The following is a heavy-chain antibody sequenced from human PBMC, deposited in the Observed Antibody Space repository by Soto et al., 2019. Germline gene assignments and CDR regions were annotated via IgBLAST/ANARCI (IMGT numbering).Heavy chain of an antibody. CDR1: GGTFSSYA. Sequence: SVKVSCKASGGTFSSYAISWVRQAPGQGLEWMGGIIPIFGTANYAQKFQGRVTITADKSTSTAYMELSSLRSDDTAVYYCARPAFGFWSGSGYYYYGMDVWGQGTTVTVSS. CDR2: IIPIFGTA. J-gene: IGHJ6*02. CDR3: ARPAFGFWSGSGYYYYGMDV. D-gene: IGHD3-3*01. V-gene: IGHV1-69*06.